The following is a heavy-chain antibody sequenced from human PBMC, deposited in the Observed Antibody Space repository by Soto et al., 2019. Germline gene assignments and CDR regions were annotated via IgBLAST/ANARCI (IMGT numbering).Heavy chain of an antibody. V-gene: IGHV3-53*01. Sequence: EVQLVESGGGLIQPGGSLRLSCAASGFSVSANYMNWVRQAPGKGLQWVSLLYAGGATFYADSVKGRFTISRDSSKNTLYLQMDSLRVEDTAVYYCATQRTNDYGEPNDALDVWGQGTVVSVSS. D-gene: IGHD4-17*01. J-gene: IGHJ3*01. CDR2: LYAGGAT. CDR1: GFSVSANY. CDR3: ATQRTNDYGEPNDALDV.